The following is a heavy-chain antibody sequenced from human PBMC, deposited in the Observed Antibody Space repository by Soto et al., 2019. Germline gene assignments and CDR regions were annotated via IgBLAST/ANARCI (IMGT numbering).Heavy chain of an antibody. V-gene: IGHV4-30-4*01. CDR1: GGSISSYY. D-gene: IGHD3-10*01. J-gene: IGHJ4*02. CDR2: IYYSGST. Sequence: SETLSLTCTVSGGSISSYYWSWIRQPPGKGLEWIGHIYYSGSTYYNPSLKSRAGISVDSSKSQVSLKLTSVTAADTAVYFCARILMNYYRLDYWGQGALVTVSS. CDR3: ARILMNYYRLDY.